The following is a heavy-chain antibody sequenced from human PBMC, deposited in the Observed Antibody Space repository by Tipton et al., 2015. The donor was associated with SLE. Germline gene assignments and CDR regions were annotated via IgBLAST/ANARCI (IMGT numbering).Heavy chain of an antibody. V-gene: IGHV4-38-2*02. J-gene: IGHJ4*02. Sequence: TLSLTCSVSGYSIRSSYFWGWVRQPPGKGLEWVATLHHTGNTYYNPALENRLTISADTSTNQISLKVTSVTAADTAVYYCVRVVPRGGTDYWGQGTLITVSS. CDR1: GYSIRSSYF. CDR2: LHHTGNT. D-gene: IGHD2-15*01. CDR3: VRVVPRGGTDY.